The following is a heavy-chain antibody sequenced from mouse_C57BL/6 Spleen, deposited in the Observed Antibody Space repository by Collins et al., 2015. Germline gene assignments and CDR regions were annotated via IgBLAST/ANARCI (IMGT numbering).Heavy chain of an antibody. D-gene: IGHD2-14*01. CDR3: TRGVQGAY. Sequence: QVQLQQSGAELVRPGASVTLSCKASGYTFTDYEMHWVKQTPVHGLEWIGAIDPETGGTAYNQKFKGKAILTADKSSSTAYMELRSLTSEDSAVYYCTRGVQGAYWGQGTLVTVSA. V-gene: IGHV1-15*01. CDR2: IDPETGGT. CDR1: GYTFTDYE. J-gene: IGHJ3*01.